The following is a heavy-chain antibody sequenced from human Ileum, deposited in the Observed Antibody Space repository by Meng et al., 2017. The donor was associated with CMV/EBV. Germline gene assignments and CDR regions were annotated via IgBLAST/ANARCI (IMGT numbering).Heavy chain of an antibody. Sequence: EVQLVESGGGLVQPGESLRLSCAASGFSLNTWMPWVRQAPGKGLVWVSRIKGGGSDSSYADSVKGRFTISRDNAKNTLYLQMNSLRADDTAVYYCIRAVSGSYGYFDLWGRGTLVTVSS. CDR1: GFSLNTW. V-gene: IGHV3-74*01. CDR2: IKGGGSDS. D-gene: IGHD1-26*01. J-gene: IGHJ2*01. CDR3: IRAVSGSYGYFDL.